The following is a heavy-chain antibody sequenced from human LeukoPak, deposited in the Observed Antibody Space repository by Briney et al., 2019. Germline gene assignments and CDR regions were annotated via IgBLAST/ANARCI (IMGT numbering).Heavy chain of an antibody. Sequence: PGRSLRLSCAASGFTFSSYGMHWVRQAPGKGLEWVAVISYDGSNKYYADSVKGRFTTSRDNSKNTLYLQMNSLRAEDTAVYYCALSGYGSGGVDYWGQGTLVTVSS. CDR2: ISYDGSNK. V-gene: IGHV3-30*03. CDR3: ALSGYGSGGVDY. J-gene: IGHJ4*02. CDR1: GFTFSSYG. D-gene: IGHD2-15*01.